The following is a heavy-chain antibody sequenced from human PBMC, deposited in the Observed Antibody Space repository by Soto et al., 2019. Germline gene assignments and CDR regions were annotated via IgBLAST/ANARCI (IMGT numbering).Heavy chain of an antibody. CDR2: IIPIFGTA. D-gene: IGHD1-26*01. J-gene: IGHJ4*02. CDR3: ARLRIVGATTGFDY. Sequence: SVKVSCKASGGTFSSYAISWVRQAPGQGLEWMGGIIPIFGTANYAQKFQGRATITADESTSTAYMELSSLRSEDTAVYYCARLRIVGATTGFDYWGQGTLVTVSS. CDR1: GGTFSSYA. V-gene: IGHV1-69*13.